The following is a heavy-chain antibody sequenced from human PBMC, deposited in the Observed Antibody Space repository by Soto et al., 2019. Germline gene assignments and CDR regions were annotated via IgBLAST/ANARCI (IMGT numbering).Heavy chain of an antibody. Sequence: PGESRKISCKSSGYSSSTYWIAWVRQIPGKGLEWMGVIYPDDSDTRYSPSFQGQVTISADKSISTAYLQWNSLKASDTAMYYCARQSQYYGMDVWGQGTTVTVSS. CDR2: IYPDDSDT. CDR1: GYSSSTYW. V-gene: IGHV5-51*01. J-gene: IGHJ6*02. CDR3: ARQSQYYGMDV.